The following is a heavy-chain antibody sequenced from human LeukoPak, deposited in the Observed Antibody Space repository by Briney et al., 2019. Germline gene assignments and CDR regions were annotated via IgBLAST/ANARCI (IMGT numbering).Heavy chain of an antibody. CDR3: AREQWLAGDAFDI. D-gene: IGHD6-19*01. V-gene: IGHV4-59*01. CDR2: IYYSGST. J-gene: IGHJ3*02. Sequence: SETLSLTCTVSGGSISSYYWSWIRQPPGKGLEWIGYIYYSGSTNYNPSLNSRLTILVDTSKNQFSLKLTSVTAADTAVYYCAREQWLAGDAFDIWGQGTMVTVSS. CDR1: GGSISSYY.